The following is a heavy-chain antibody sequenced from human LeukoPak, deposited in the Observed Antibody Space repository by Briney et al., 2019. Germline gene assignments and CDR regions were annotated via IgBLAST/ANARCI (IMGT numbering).Heavy chain of an antibody. J-gene: IGHJ4*02. D-gene: IGHD3-16*02. Sequence: GGSLRLSCAASGFTFNNYWMTWVRQAPGKGLEWVANIKQDGSEKYYLDFVKGRFTISRDNAKNSLDLQLNSLRAEDTAVYYCARIFGIMFGGVVVIPAYYFDYWGQGALITVSS. CDR1: GFTFNNYW. V-gene: IGHV3-7*01. CDR3: ARIFGIMFGGVVVIPAYYFDY. CDR2: IKQDGSEK.